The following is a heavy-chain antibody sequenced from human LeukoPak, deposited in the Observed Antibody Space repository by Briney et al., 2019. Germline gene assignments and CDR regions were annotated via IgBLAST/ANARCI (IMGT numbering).Heavy chain of an antibody. Sequence: SETLSLTCTVSGGSISSYYWSWIRQPAGKGLEWIGRIYTSGSTNYNPSLKSRVTMSVDTSKNQFSLKLSSVTAAGTPVYYCARKSYDDYYYYYGMDVWGQGTTVTVSS. CDR1: GGSISSYY. J-gene: IGHJ6*02. CDR3: ARKSYDDYYYYYGMDV. CDR2: IYTSGST. D-gene: IGHD3-3*01. V-gene: IGHV4-4*07.